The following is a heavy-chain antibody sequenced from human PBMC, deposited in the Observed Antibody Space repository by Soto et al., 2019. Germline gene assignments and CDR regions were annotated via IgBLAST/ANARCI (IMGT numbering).Heavy chain of an antibody. J-gene: IGHJ4*02. CDR3: ATSVDQLTFDY. CDR1: GGSISSGGYY. V-gene: IGHV4-31*03. D-gene: IGHD1-1*01. CDR2: IYYSGST. Sequence: QVQLQESGPGLVKPSQTLSLTCTVSGGSISSGGYYWSWIRQHPGKGLEWIGYIYYSGSTYYNPYLKSRVTISVDTSKNQFSLKLSYVTAADTAVYYCATSVDQLTFDYWGQGTLVTVSS.